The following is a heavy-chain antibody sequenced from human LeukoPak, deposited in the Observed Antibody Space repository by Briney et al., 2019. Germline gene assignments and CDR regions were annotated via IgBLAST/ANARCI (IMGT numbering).Heavy chain of an antibody. D-gene: IGHD3-16*01. V-gene: IGHV3-48*01. CDR1: GFTLSRYS. Sequence: QPGGSLRLSCAASGFTLSRYSMNWVRQAPGKGLEWISYISSSSSTLYYADSVKGRFTIARDNAKNSLFLQMNSLRAEDTAVYYCARVNVCPRCHFDYWGQGTLVTVSS. CDR3: ARVNVCPRCHFDY. CDR2: ISSSSSTL. J-gene: IGHJ4*02.